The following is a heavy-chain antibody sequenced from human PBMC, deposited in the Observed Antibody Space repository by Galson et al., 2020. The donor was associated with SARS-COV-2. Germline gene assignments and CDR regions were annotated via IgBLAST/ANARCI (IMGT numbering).Heavy chain of an antibody. D-gene: IGHD3-10*01. J-gene: IGHJ4*02. CDR1: GGYVRGGSYY. Sequence: SQTLSLTCSVSGGYVRGGSYYWSWIRQSPEKGLEWIGCISDSETTNFNPSLKSRVTLSIDTSRNQFFLTLKSVTAADTAVYYCARRARARGIVMVRGAWYSFDSWGQGLLITVSS. CDR3: ARRARARGIVMVRGAWYSFDS. CDR2: ISDSETT. V-gene: IGHV4-61*01.